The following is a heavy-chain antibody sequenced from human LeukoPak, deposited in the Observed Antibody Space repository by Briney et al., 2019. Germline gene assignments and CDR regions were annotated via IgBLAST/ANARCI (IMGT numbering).Heavy chain of an antibody. CDR1: GGSISSGDYY. CDR2: IYYSGST. D-gene: IGHD3-16*02. J-gene: IGHJ4*02. Sequence: TLSLTCTVSGGSISSGDYYWSWIRQSPGKGLEWIGYIYYSGSTSYNPSLKSRVTISVDTSKNQFSLKLSSVTAADTAVYYCARGPNYVWGSYRYFDYWGQGTLVTVSS. V-gene: IGHV4-30-4*01. CDR3: ARGPNYVWGSYRYFDY.